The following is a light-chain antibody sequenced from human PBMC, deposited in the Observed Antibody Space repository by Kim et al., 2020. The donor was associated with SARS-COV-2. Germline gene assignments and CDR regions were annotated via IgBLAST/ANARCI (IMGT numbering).Light chain of an antibody. J-gene: IGLJ2*01. Sequence: VALGQTVSITCQGDSLRSYYATWYQQKPGQAPILVIYGKNNRPSGIPDRVSGSSSGNTASLTITGTQAGDEADYYCNSRDSNDNVVFGGGTQLTVL. V-gene: IGLV3-19*01. CDR2: GKN. CDR1: SLRSYY. CDR3: NSRDSNDNVV.